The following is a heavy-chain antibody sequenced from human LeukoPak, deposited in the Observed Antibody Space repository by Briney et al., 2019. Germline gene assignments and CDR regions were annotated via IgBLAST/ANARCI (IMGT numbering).Heavy chain of an antibody. V-gene: IGHV3-23*01. CDR3: AKTHYDLLDV. J-gene: IGHJ6*02. CDR2: MNNGPGAT. D-gene: IGHD5-12*01. CDR1: GFSFSTSP. Sequence: GSLRLSCAASGFSFSTSPMSWVRQPPGKGLEWVSAMNNGPGATFYRDSVRGRFTISRDDSKSTLYLQMNSLRAEDAGTYYCAKTHYDLLDVWGQGTTVTVSS.